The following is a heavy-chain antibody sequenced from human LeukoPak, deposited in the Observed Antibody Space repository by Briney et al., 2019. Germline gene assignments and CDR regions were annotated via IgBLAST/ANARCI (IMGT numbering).Heavy chain of an antibody. Sequence: SETLSLTCTVSGGSISSGGYYWSWIRQPPGKGLEWIGYIYYSGSTNYNPSLKSRVTISVDTSKNQFSLKLSSVTAADTAVYYCARDNDCSITSCYTAWFDPWGQGTLVTVSS. D-gene: IGHD2-2*02. CDR3: ARDNDCSITSCYTAWFDP. CDR1: GGSISSGGYY. CDR2: IYYSGST. J-gene: IGHJ5*02. V-gene: IGHV4-61*08.